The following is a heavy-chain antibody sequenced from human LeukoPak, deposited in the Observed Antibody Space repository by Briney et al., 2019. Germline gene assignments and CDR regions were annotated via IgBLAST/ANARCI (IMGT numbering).Heavy chain of an antibody. D-gene: IGHD6-19*01. J-gene: IGHJ4*02. V-gene: IGHV4-39*01. CDR1: GGSISSSSYY. CDR2: IYYSGST. CDR3: ARQDQLGVAVAG. Sequence: KASQTLSLTCTVSGGSISSSSYYWGWIRQPPGKGLEWIGSIYYSGSTYYNPSLKSRVTIPVDTSENQFSLKLSSVTAADTAVYYCARQDQLGVAVAGWGEGTMVTVSS.